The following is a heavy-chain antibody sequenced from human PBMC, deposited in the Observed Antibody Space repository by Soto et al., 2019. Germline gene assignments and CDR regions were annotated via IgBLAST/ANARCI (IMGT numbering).Heavy chain of an antibody. Sequence: GGSLRLSCAASGFTFSSYGMHWVRQAPGKGLEWVAVIWYDGSNKYYADSVKGRFTISRDNSKNTLYLQMNSLRAEDTAVYYCARDRRSYSSSWYYIFGDWFDPWGQGTLVTVSS. CDR1: GFTFSSYG. CDR2: IWYDGSNK. J-gene: IGHJ5*02. V-gene: IGHV3-33*01. CDR3: ARDRRSYSSSWYYIFGDWFDP. D-gene: IGHD6-13*01.